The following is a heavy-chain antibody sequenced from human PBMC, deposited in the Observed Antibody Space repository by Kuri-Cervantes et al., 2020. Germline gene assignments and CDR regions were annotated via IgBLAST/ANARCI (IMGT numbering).Heavy chain of an antibody. CDR2: IYTTGNT. CDR3: AIHDYGRGGGFGL. J-gene: IGHJ2*01. V-gene: IGHV4-4*09. Sequence: SETLSLTCGVFGGSFRGFYWTWIRQSPGKGLEWIGYIYTTGNTNYNPSLRSRVTISGDTSKNQFSLKLTSVMAADTAVYYCAIHDYGRGGGFGLWGRGILVTVSS. D-gene: IGHD4-17*01. CDR1: GGSFRGFY.